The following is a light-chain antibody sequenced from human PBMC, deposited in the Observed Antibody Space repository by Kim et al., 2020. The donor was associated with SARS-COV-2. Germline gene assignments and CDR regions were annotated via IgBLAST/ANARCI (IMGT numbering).Light chain of an antibody. CDR3: QQFKSYPLT. CDR1: QGINSL. V-gene: IGKV1-9*01. Sequence: ASVVDRVTITCLASQGINSLLAWYQETPGKAPKRLIYAASTLQSGVPSRFSGSGSGTDFTLTISSLQPEDFATYYCQQFKSYPLTFGPGTKVDIK. CDR2: AAS. J-gene: IGKJ3*01.